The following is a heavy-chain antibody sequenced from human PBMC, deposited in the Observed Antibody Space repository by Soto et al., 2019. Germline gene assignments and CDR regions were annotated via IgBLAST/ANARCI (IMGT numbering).Heavy chain of an antibody. CDR1: GFIFSSYT. Sequence: EVQLLESGGGLVQPGGSLRLSCAASGFIFSSYTMTWVRQAPGKGLEWVSILYSGGTTYYADSVKGRFTISRDTSENTLYLQMNSLRAEDTAVYYCARGLYDSGSFYFDFWGQGTLVTVSS. V-gene: IGHV3-66*01. D-gene: IGHD3-10*01. CDR2: LYSGGTT. CDR3: ARGLYDSGSFYFDF. J-gene: IGHJ4*02.